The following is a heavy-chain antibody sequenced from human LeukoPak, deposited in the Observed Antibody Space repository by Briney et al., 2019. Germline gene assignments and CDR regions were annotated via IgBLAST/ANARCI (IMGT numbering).Heavy chain of an antibody. D-gene: IGHD1-26*01. J-gene: IGHJ4*02. V-gene: IGHV3-74*01. CDR1: GFTFNNYW. Sequence: GGSLRLSCAASGFTFNNYWTHWVRQAPGKGLVWVSRINTDGSHTNYADSVKGRFTFSRDNAKNTLYLQMNSLRAEDTAVYYCARIKVGATGIDYWGQGTLVTVSS. CDR2: INTDGSHT. CDR3: ARIKVGATGIDY.